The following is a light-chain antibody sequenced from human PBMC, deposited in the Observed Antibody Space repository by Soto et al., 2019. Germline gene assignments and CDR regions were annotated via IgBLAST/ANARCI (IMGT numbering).Light chain of an antibody. CDR1: QSISSY. J-gene: IGKJ2*01. CDR3: QQSYSTPLMYT. Sequence: DIQMTQSPSSLSASVGDRVTITCRASQSISSYLNWYQQKPGKAPKLLIYAASSLQSGVPSRFSGSGSGTDFPLTISSLQPEDFAPDYCQQSYSTPLMYTFGQGTKLEIK. V-gene: IGKV1-39*01. CDR2: AAS.